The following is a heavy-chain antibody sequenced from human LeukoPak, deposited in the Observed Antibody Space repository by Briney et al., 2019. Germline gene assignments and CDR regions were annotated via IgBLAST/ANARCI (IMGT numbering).Heavy chain of an antibody. CDR2: INHSGST. CDR1: GGSFSGYY. J-gene: IGHJ4*02. Sequence: SETLSLTCAVYGGSFSGYYWSWIRQPPGKGLEWIGEINHSGSTNYNPSLKSRVTISVDTSKNQFSLKLSSVTAADTAVYFCARRRRIRYFDWLSSGYFDYWGQGALVTVSS. CDR3: ARRRRIRYFDWLSSGYFDY. D-gene: IGHD3-9*01. V-gene: IGHV4-34*01.